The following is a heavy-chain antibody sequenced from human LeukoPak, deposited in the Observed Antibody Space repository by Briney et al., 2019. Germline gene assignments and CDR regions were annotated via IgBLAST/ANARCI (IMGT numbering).Heavy chain of an antibody. D-gene: IGHD1-26*01. V-gene: IGHV5-51*01. CDR1: GYSFTCYW. J-gene: IGHJ4*02. Sequence: GESLKISCKGSGYSFTCYWIGLVRPMPGKGLEWVGIIYPGDSDTIYSPPFQCRGTISAYKSISSAYLQWSSLKASDTAMYYCARLAGIVGATWQDFEYWGQGTLVTVSS. CDR3: ARLAGIVGATWQDFEY. CDR2: IYPGDSDT.